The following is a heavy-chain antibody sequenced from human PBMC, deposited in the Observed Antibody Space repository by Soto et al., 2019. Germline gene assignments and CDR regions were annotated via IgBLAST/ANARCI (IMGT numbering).Heavy chain of an antibody. D-gene: IGHD5-12*01. J-gene: IGHJ4*02. CDR1: GFPFGSYW. CDR2: IREDGVKM. Sequence: GXSLRLSCAASGFPFGSYWMTWVRQAPGKGLEWVASIREDGVKMYYVDSVKGRFTISRDNAKNSLYLQMNNLRVEDSAVYYCAMVDSRGDLSAYTAFDYWGQGKLVTXSS. V-gene: IGHV3-7*04. CDR3: AMVDSRGDLSAYTAFDY.